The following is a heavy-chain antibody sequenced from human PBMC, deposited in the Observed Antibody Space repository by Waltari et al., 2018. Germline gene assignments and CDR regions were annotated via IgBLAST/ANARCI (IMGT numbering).Heavy chain of an antibody. Sequence: QVQLVQSGAEVKKPGASVKVSCKASGYTFTSYGISWVRQAPGQGLEWMGWIRAYNGNTNYAQKLQGRVTMTTDTSTSTAYMELRSLRSDDTAVYYCARGAYYYDSSGSGNHFDYWGQGTLVTVSS. CDR1: GYTFTSYG. D-gene: IGHD3-22*01. J-gene: IGHJ4*02. V-gene: IGHV1-18*01. CDR3: ARGAYYYDSSGSGNHFDY. CDR2: IRAYNGNT.